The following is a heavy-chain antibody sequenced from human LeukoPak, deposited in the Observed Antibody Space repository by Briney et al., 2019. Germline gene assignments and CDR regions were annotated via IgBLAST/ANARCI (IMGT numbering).Heavy chain of an antibody. J-gene: IGHJ6*03. V-gene: IGHV4-39*07. CDR2: IYYSGST. CDR3: ARAFRGWYGDRGYYYYMDV. D-gene: IGHD6-19*01. CDR1: GGSISSSSYY. Sequence: PSETLSLTCTVSGGSISSSSYYWGWIRQPPGKGLEWIGSIYYSGSTYYNPSLKSRVTMSVDTSKNQFSLKLSSVIAADTAVYYCARAFRGWYGDRGYYYYMDVWGKGTSVTISS.